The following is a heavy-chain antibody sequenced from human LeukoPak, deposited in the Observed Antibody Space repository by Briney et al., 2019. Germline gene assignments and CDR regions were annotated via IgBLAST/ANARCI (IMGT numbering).Heavy chain of an antibody. V-gene: IGHV3-74*01. CDR3: ASDYCSGDTCYSIDY. D-gene: IGHD2-15*01. J-gene: IGHJ4*02. CDR1: RFTFSSYW. Sequence: GGSLRLSCAASRFTFSSYWMHWVRQAPGKGLVWVSRINSDGSSTSYADSVKGRFTISRDNAKNTLYLQMNSLRAEDTAVYYCASDYCSGDTCYSIDYWGQGTLVTVSS. CDR2: INSDGSST.